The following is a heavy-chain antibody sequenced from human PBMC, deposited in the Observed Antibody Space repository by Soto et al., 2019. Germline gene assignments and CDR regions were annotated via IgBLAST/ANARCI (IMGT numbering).Heavy chain of an antibody. Sequence: QVQLVQSGAEVKKPGASVKVSCKASGYTFTSYGISWVRQAPGQGLEWMGWISAYNGNTNYAQKLQGRVTMTTDTSTSTAYMELRSLRSDDTAVYYCARDIAAASTYYYYDMDVWGQGTTVTVSS. V-gene: IGHV1-18*01. CDR1: GYTFTSYG. CDR2: ISAYNGNT. J-gene: IGHJ6*02. CDR3: ARDIAAASTYYYYDMDV. D-gene: IGHD6-13*01.